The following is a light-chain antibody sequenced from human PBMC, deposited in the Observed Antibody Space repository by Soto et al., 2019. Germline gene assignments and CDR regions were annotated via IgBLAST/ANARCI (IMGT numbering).Light chain of an antibody. CDR1: QTVSSN. CDR2: GAF. J-gene: IGKJ2*01. Sequence: EVVMTQSPGTLSVSPGESATLSCRASQTVSSNVAWYQQRPGQAPRLLIDGAFTRATGVPARFSGSRSGTEFTLTISSPQSEDFALYYCQQHNNWTYTFGQGTKVDIK. CDR3: QQHNNWTYT. V-gene: IGKV3-15*01.